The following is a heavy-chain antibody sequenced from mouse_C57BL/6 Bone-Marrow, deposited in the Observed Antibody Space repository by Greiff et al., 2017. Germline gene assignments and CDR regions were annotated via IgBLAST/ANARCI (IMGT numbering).Heavy chain of an antibody. CDR1: GYTFTSYG. V-gene: IGHV1-81*01. Sequence: QVQLKESGAELARPGASVKLSCKASGYTFTSYGISWVKQRTGQGLEWIGEIYPRSGNTYYNEKFKGKATLTADKSSSTAYMELRSLTSEDSAVYFCARFPGDYYAMDYWGQGTSVTVSS. CDR2: IYPRSGNT. CDR3: ARFPGDYYAMDY. J-gene: IGHJ4*01.